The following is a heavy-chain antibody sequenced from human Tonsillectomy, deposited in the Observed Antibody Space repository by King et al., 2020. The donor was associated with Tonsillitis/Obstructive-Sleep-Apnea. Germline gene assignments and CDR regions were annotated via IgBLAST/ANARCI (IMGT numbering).Heavy chain of an antibody. CDR2: ISSSSSYT. Sequence: VQLVESGGGLVKPGGSLRLSCAASGFTFSDYYMSWIRQAPGKGLEWVSYISSSSSYTNYADSVKGRFTISRDNAKNSLFLQMNSLRAEDTAVYYCARGLPDIVVLPAATFFDYWGQGTLVTVSS. J-gene: IGHJ4*02. V-gene: IGHV3-11*06. D-gene: IGHD2-2*01. CDR1: GFTFSDYY. CDR3: ARGLPDIVVLPAATFFDY.